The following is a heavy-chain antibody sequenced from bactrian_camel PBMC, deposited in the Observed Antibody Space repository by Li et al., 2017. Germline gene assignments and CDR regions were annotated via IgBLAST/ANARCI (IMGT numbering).Heavy chain of an antibody. D-gene: IGHD2*01. CDR3: AAVPLKYMIVKREADFLF. Sequence: VQLVESGGGSVQAGGSLRLSCAASGFTTNYNCMGWFRQAPGKEREGVATIYIGADSTDSTYYADSVKGRFTISRDNAKSTVTLQMNSLQPEDTAMYYCAAVPLKYMIVKREADFLFWGQGTQVTVS. CDR1: GFTTNYNC. J-gene: IGHJ6*01. V-gene: IGHV3S40*01. CDR2: IYIGADSTDST.